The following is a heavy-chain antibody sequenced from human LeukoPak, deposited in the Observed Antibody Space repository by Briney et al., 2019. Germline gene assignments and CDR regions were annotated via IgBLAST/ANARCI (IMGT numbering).Heavy chain of an antibody. CDR3: ARDRNAFVI. J-gene: IGHJ3*02. CDR1: GFSVSSNY. V-gene: IGHV3-53*04. CDR2: IYSGGNT. Sequence: GGSLRLSCAASGFSVSSNYMSWVRQVPGKGLEWVSIIYSGGNTYYADSVKGRFTISRHNSKNTLYLQMNSLRAEDTAMYYCARDRNAFVIWGQGTKVTVSS.